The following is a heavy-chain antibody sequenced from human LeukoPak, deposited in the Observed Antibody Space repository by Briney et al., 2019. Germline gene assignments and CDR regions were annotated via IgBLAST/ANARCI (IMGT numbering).Heavy chain of an antibody. J-gene: IGHJ4*02. CDR3: VKDLRGALTTY. CDR1: GFTVSSNY. V-gene: IGHV3-53*01. Sequence: GGSLRLSCAASGFTVSSNYMSWVRQAPGKGLEWVSVIYSGGSTYYADSVKGRFTISRDNSKNTLFLQMNSLRAEDTAVYYCVKDLRGALTTYWGQGTLVTVSS. D-gene: IGHD4/OR15-4a*01. CDR2: IYSGGST.